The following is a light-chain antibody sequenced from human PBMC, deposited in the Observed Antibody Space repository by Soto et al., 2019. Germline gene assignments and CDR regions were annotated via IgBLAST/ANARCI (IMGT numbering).Light chain of an antibody. CDR1: SSDVGSYNL. J-gene: IGLJ1*01. V-gene: IGLV2-14*02. CDR2: EGS. Sequence: QSVLTQPASVSGSPGQSITISCTGTSSDVGSYNLVSWYQQHPGKAPKLMIYEGSKRPSGVSNRFSGSKSGNTASLTISGLQAEDEGDYYCTSYTTRRLYVFGSGTKVTVL. CDR3: TSYTTRRLYV.